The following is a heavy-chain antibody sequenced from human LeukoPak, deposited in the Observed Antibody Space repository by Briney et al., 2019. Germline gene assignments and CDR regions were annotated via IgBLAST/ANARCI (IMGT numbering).Heavy chain of an antibody. CDR3: ARGDDDILTGYYINAFDI. V-gene: IGHV4-39*07. D-gene: IGHD3-9*01. CDR2: IYYSGST. J-gene: IGHJ3*02. Sequence: SETLSLTCTVSGGSISSSSYYWGWIRQPPGKGLEWIGSIYYSGSTYYNPSLKSRVTISVDTSKNQFSLKLSSVTAADTAVYYCARGDDDILTGYYINAFDIWGQGTMVTVSS. CDR1: GGSISSSSYY.